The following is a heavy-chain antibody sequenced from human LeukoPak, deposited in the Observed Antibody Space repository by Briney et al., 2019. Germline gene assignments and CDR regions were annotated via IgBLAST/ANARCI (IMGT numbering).Heavy chain of an antibody. CDR2: ISGSGGST. V-gene: IGHV3-23*01. CDR3: AKRTDYGDYGYY. J-gene: IGHJ4*02. CDR1: GFTFSSYA. Sequence: PGGSLRLSCAASGFTFSSYAISWVRQAPGKGLEWVSAISGSGGSTYYADSVKGRFTISRDNSKNTLYLQMNSLRAEDTAVYYCAKRTDYGDYGYYWGQGTLVTVSS. D-gene: IGHD4-17*01.